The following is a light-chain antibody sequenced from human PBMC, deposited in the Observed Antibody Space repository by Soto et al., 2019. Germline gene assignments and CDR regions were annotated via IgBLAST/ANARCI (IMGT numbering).Light chain of an antibody. CDR3: QQYNNWPQA. V-gene: IGKV3-15*01. CDR1: QSVSSN. J-gene: IGKJ1*01. CDR2: GAS. Sequence: EIVMTQSPATLSVSPGERATLSCRASQSVSSNLAWYQQKPGQAPRLLMYGASTRATGIPARFSGSGSGTESTLTISSLQSEDFAVYYCQQYNNWPQAFGQGTKVDIK.